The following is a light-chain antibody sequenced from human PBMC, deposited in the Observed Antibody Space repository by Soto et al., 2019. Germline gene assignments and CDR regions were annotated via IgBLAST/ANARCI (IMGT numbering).Light chain of an antibody. V-gene: IGKV3-15*01. J-gene: IGKJ3*01. Sequence: EIVMTQSPATLSVSPGERATLSCRASQSVSSNLAWYQQNPGQAPRLLIYGASTRATGIPARFSGSGSGTEFTLTISSRQSEDFAVYYCQQYNNWPPGEVTFGPGTKVDIK. CDR3: QQYNNWPPGEVT. CDR2: GAS. CDR1: QSVSSN.